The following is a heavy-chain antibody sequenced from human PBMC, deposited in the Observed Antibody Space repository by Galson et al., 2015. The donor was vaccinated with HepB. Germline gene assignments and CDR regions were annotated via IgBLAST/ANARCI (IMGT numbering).Heavy chain of an antibody. CDR3: ARASTPLKGYYYYGMDV. Sequence: SVKVSCKASGGTFSSYAISWVRQAPGQGLEWMGGIIPIFGTANYAQKFQGRVTITADESTSTAYMEPSSLRSEDTAVYYCARASTPLKGYYYYGMDVWGQGTTVTVSS. V-gene: IGHV1-69*01. J-gene: IGHJ6*02. CDR2: IIPIFGTA. CDR1: GGTFSSYA.